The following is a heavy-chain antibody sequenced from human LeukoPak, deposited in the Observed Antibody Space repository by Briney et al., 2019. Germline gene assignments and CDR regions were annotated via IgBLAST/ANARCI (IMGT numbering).Heavy chain of an antibody. D-gene: IGHD3-3*01. CDR1: GFTFSSYS. J-gene: IGHJ4*02. V-gene: IGHV3-48*01. CDR2: ISSSSSTI. Sequence: GGSLRLSCAASGFTFSSYSMNWVRQAPGKGLEWVSYISSSSSTIYYADSVKGRFTISRDNAKNSLYLQMNSLRAEDTAVYYCAREDQRYDFWSGYYDFDYWGRGTLVTVSS. CDR3: AREDQRYDFWSGYYDFDY.